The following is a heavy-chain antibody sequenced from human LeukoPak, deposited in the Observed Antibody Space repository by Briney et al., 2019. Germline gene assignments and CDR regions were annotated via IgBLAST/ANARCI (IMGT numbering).Heavy chain of an antibody. CDR3: ARDPRNVGLAP. CDR2: NNGDGSTT. J-gene: IGHJ5*02. D-gene: IGHD2-15*01. Sequence: PGGPLRLSCVASGFSLSGYWMYWVRQAPGKGLMYISRNNGDGSTTNYADVVKGRFTMSRDNVKNTLYLQMNSLRVEDTAVYYCARDPRNVGLAPWGQGTLVTVSS. V-gene: IGHV3-74*01. CDR1: GFSLSGYW.